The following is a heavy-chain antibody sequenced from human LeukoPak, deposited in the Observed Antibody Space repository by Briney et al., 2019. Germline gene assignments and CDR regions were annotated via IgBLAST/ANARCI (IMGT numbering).Heavy chain of an antibody. D-gene: IGHD6-13*01. CDR2: IKQDGSEK. CDR3: TREAAAGIDY. CDR1: GSTFSTYW. V-gene: IGHV3-7*01. J-gene: IGHJ4*02. Sequence: GGSLRLSCAASGSTFSTYWMSWVRQAPGKGLEWVANIKQDGSEKYYLDSVKGRFTISRDNAKNSLYLQMNSLRAEDTAVYFCTREAAAGIDYWGQGTLVTVSS.